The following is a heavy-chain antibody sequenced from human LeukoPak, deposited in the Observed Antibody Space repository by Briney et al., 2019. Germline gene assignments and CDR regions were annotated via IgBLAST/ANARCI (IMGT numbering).Heavy chain of an antibody. Sequence: SETLSLTCTVSGGSISTYYGNWIRQAPGKGLEWIGYIYYSGSTNYNPSLKSRVTMSVDTSRNQFSLKLSSVTAADTAVYYCAGVRLGSSGFSEYFEHWGQGTLVTVSS. CDR3: AGVRLGSSGFSEYFEH. V-gene: IGHV4-59*01. CDR2: IYYSGST. J-gene: IGHJ1*01. D-gene: IGHD3-22*01. CDR1: GGSISTYY.